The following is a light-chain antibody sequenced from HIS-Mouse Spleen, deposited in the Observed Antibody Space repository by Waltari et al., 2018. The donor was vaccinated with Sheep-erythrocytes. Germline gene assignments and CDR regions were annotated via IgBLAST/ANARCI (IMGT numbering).Light chain of an antibody. V-gene: IGKV3-20*01. CDR2: GAS. CDR1: QSFSSSY. CDR3: QQYGSSPWT. Sequence: EIVLTQSPGTLSLSPGESATLARRASQSFSSSYLAWYQQKPGQAPRLLIYGASSRATGIPDRFSGSGSGTDFTLTISRLEPEDFAVYYCQQYGSSPWTFGQGTKVEIK. J-gene: IGKJ1*01.